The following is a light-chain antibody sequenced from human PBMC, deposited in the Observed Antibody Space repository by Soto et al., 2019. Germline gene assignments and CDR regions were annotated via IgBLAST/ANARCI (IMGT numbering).Light chain of an antibody. CDR1: QSVSSSY. J-gene: IGKJ1*01. V-gene: IGKV3-20*01. Sequence: EIVLTQSPGTLSLSPGERATLSCRASQSVSSSYLAWYQQKPGQAPRLLIYGASSRATGIPDRFSGSGSGTDFTLTTSRLEPEDFAVYYCQQYGSSPQTCGQGTKVEIK. CDR2: GAS. CDR3: QQYGSSPQT.